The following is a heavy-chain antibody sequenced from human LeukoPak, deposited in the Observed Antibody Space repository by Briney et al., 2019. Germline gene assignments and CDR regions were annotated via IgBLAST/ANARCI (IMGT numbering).Heavy chain of an antibody. D-gene: IGHD6-19*01. CDR2: INPNSGGT. Sequence: ASVKVSCKASGYTFISYGISWVRQAPGQGLEWMGRINPNSGGTNYAQKFQGRVTMTRDTSISTAYMELSRLRSDDTAVYYCARVPADLAVAFDYWGQGTLVTVSS. J-gene: IGHJ4*02. CDR1: GYTFISYG. CDR3: ARVPADLAVAFDY. V-gene: IGHV1-2*06.